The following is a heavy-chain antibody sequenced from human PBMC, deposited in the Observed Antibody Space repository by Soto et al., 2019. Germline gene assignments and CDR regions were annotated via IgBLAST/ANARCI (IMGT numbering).Heavy chain of an antibody. Sequence: TLSLTCAVHGGSFIGYYWSWIRQPPGKGLEWIGEINHSGSTNYNPSLKSRVTISVDTSKNQFSLKLSYVTAADTAVYYCERGVRYYGSGSYFWFDPWGQGTLVTVS. CDR2: INHSGST. D-gene: IGHD3-10*01. CDR3: ERGVRYYGSGSYFWFDP. J-gene: IGHJ5*02. CDR1: GGSFIGYY. V-gene: IGHV4-34*01.